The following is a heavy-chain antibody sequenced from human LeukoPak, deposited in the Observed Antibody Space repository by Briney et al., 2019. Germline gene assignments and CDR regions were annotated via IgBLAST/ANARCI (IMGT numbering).Heavy chain of an antibody. CDR1: GYSISSGYY. D-gene: IGHD3-22*01. V-gene: IGHV4-38-2*02. J-gene: IGHJ3*01. CDR2: IYHSGST. Sequence: PSETLSLTCTVSGYSISSGYYWGWIRQPPGKGLEWIGSIYHSGSTYYNPSLKSRVTISVDTSKNQFSLKLSSVTAADTAVYYCARDGGDSSVYWGQGTMVTVSS. CDR3: ARDGGDSSVY.